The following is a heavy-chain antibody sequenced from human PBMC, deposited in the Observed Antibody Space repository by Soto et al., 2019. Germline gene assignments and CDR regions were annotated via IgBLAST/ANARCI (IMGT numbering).Heavy chain of an antibody. D-gene: IGHD3-22*01. V-gene: IGHV3-23*01. Sequence: GGSLRLSCAASGFTFSSYAMSWVRQAPGKGLKWVSAISGSGGSTYYADSVKGRFTISRDNSKNTLYLQMNSLRAEDTAVYYCAKAKPNYDSSGYYYEGGSYYYGMDVWGQGTTVTVSS. CDR1: GFTFSSYA. CDR3: AKAKPNYDSSGYYYEGGSYYYGMDV. J-gene: IGHJ6*02. CDR2: ISGSGGST.